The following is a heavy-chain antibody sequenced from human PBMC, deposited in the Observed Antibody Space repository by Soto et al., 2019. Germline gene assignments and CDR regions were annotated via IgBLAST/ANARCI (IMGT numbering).Heavy chain of an antibody. V-gene: IGHV3-64D*06. CDR3: VKGYCSSTSCSSHGFDY. CDR1: GFTFSSYA. J-gene: IGHJ4*02. Sequence: GGSLRLSCSASGFTFSSYAMHWFRQAPGKGLEYVSAISSNGGSTYYADSVKGRFTISRDNSKNTLYLQMSSLRAEDTAVYYCVKGYCSSTSCSSHGFDYWGQGTLVTVSS. CDR2: ISSNGGST. D-gene: IGHD2-2*01.